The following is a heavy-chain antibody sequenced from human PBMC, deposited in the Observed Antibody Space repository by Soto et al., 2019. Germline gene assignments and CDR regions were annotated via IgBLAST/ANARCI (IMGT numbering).Heavy chain of an antibody. CDR2: INLDGSEK. CDR3: AKWSTTVTAALRYYFDY. D-gene: IGHD4-17*01. J-gene: IGHJ4*02. Sequence: GGSLRLSCAASGFTFSSYAMTWVRQAPGRGLEWVGNINLDGSEKYYAGSVKGRFTISRDNSKNTLYLQMNSLRAEDTALYYCAKWSTTVTAALRYYFDYWGQGTLVTVSS. V-gene: IGHV3-7*03. CDR1: GFTFSSYA.